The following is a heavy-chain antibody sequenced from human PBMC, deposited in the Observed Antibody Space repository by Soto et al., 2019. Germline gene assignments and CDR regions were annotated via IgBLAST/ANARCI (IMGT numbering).Heavy chain of an antibody. D-gene: IGHD1-1*01. J-gene: IGHJ5*02. V-gene: IGHV4-59*08. Sequence: SETLSLTCTVSGDTIINYYWSWIRQPPGKGLEWIGYIYYSGNTKYNPSLKSRVTISVDTSKNQFSLRLTSVTAADTAVYYCAKQGGKYGIRSFDPWGQGTLVTVSS. CDR3: AKQGGKYGIRSFDP. CDR2: IYYSGNT. CDR1: GDTIINYY.